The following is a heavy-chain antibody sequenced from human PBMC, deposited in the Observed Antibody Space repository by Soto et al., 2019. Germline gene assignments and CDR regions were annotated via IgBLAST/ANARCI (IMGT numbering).Heavy chain of an antibody. D-gene: IGHD6-13*01. J-gene: IGHJ5*01. CDR3: ARQTTYSSSWFDF. Sequence: SETLSLTCTVTGGSINTYYWSWIRQSAGKGLEWIGRVYTTGSTNYNPSLKSRVTISVDTSRNQFSLSLRSVTAADTALYYCARQTTYSSSWFDFWGHGTLVTVSS. V-gene: IGHV4-4*07. CDR1: GGSINTYY. CDR2: VYTTGST.